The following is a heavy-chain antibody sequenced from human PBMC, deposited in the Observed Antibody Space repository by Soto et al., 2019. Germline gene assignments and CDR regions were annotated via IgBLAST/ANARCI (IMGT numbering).Heavy chain of an antibody. CDR1: GFTFTSSA. V-gene: IGHV1-58*02. Sequence: ASVKVSCKASGFTFTSSAMQWVRQARGQRLEWIGWIVVGSGNTNYAQKFQERVTITRDMSTSTAYMELSSLRSEDTAVYYCAAVGYYGDYQDYWGQGTLVTVSS. CDR3: AAVGYYGDYQDY. CDR2: IVVGSGNT. J-gene: IGHJ4*02. D-gene: IGHD4-17*01.